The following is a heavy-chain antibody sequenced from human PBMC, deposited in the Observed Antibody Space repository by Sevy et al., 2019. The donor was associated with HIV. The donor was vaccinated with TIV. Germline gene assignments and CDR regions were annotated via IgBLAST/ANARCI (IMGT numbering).Heavy chain of an antibody. D-gene: IGHD2-21*02. CDR2: IIPIFGTA. CDR3: ARGGAYGGGDCYSYGAVYYYYYYMDV. Sequence: ASVKVSCKASGGTFSSYAISWVRQAPGQGLEWMGGIIPIFGTANYAQKFQGRVTITADKSTSTAYMELSSLRSEDTAVYYCARGGAYGGGDCYSYGAVYYYYYYMDVWGKGTTVTVSS. J-gene: IGHJ6*03. V-gene: IGHV1-69*06. CDR1: GGTFSSYA.